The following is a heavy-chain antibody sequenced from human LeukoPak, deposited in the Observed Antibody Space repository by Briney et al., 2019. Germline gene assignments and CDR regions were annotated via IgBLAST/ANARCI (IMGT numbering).Heavy chain of an antibody. CDR2: IYYSGST. Sequence: PSETLSLTCTVSGGSISSSSYYWGWIRQPPGKGLEWIGSIYYSGSTYYNPSLKSRVTISVDTSKNQFSLKLSSVTAADTAVYYCARRRINGGDSYGYGYWGQGTLVTVSS. D-gene: IGHD5-18*01. J-gene: IGHJ4*02. CDR3: ARRRINGGDSYGYGY. V-gene: IGHV4-39*01. CDR1: GGSISSSSYY.